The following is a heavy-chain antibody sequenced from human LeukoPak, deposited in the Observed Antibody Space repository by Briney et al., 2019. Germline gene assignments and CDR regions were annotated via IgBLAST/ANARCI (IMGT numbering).Heavy chain of an antibody. Sequence: PSETLSLTCTVSGDSISSTSYYWDWIRQPPGKGLEWIGSIYYSGSTYYNPSLKSRVTISVDTSKNQFSLKLSSVTAADTAVYYCASLLYGGYSYVGYWGQGTLVTVSS. CDR3: ASLLYGGYSYVGY. CDR2: IYYSGST. D-gene: IGHD5-18*01. J-gene: IGHJ4*02. CDR1: GDSISSTSYY. V-gene: IGHV4-39*01.